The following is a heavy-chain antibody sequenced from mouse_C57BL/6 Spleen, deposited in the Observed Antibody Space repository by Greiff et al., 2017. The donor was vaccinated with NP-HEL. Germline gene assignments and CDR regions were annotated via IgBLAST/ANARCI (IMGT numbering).Heavy chain of an antibody. V-gene: IGHV3-6*01. Sequence: VQLQQSGPGLVKPSQSLSLTCSVTGYSITSGYYWNWIRQFPGNNLEWMGYISYDGSNNYNPSLKNRISITRDTSKNQFVLKLNSVTTEDTATYYCARGVNWYFDVWGTGTTGTVSS. CDR2: ISYDGSN. D-gene: IGHD2-1*01. CDR3: ARGVNWYFDV. J-gene: IGHJ1*03. CDR1: GYSITSGYY.